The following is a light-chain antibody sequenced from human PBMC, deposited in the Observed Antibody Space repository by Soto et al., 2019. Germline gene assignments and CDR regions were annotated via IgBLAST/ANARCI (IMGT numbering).Light chain of an antibody. J-gene: IGKJ1*01. CDR3: HQYGGSPQT. CDR1: QSVSSSY. Sequence: EIVLTQSPGTLSLSPGERATLSCRASQSVSSSYLAWYQQKPGQAPRLLIYDTSSRATGIPDRFSGSGSGTDFTLTISRLEPEDFAMYFCHQYGGSPQTFGQGTKVEIK. V-gene: IGKV3-20*01. CDR2: DTS.